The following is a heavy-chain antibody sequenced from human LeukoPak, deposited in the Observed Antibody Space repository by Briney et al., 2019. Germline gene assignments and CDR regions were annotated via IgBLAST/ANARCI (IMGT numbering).Heavy chain of an antibody. CDR3: ARDYDYGFDN. D-gene: IGHD4-17*01. V-gene: IGHV3-21*06. J-gene: IGHJ4*02. Sequence: GGSLRLSCAASGFAFSSSGMSWVRQAPNMGLEWVSAISGSGGSTYYADSVKGRFTISRDNAKNSLYLQLSSLRAEDTAVYYCARDYDYGFDNWGQGTLVTVSS. CDR1: GFAFSSSG. CDR2: ISGSGGST.